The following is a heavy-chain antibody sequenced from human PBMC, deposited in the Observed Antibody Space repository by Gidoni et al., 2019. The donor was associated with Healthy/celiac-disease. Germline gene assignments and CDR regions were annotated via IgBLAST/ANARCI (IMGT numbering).Heavy chain of an antibody. Sequence: QVQLQQWGAGLLKPSETLSLTCAVYGGSFSGYYWSWIRQPPGKGLEWIGEINHSGSTNYNPSLKSRVTISVDTSKNQFSLKLSSVTAADTAVYYCARDSYDSSGYYGYYYYGMDVWGQGTTVTVSS. J-gene: IGHJ6*02. V-gene: IGHV4-34*01. CDR2: INHSGST. D-gene: IGHD3-22*01. CDR1: GGSFSGYY. CDR3: ARDSYDSSGYYGYYYYGMDV.